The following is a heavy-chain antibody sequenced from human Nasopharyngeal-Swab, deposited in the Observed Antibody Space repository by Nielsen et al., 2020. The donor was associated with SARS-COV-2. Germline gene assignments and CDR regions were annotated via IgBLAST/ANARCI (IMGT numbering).Heavy chain of an antibody. CDR2: ISWNSGSI. CDR1: GFTFDDYA. V-gene: IGHV3-9*01. CDR3: ARAPYSGSYSDAFDI. Sequence: SLKISCAASGFTFDDYAMHWVRQAPGKGLEWVSGISWNSGSIGYADSVKGRFTISRDNAKNSLYLQMNSLRAEDTAVYYCARAPYSGSYSDAFDIWGQGTMVTVSS. D-gene: IGHD1-26*01. J-gene: IGHJ3*02.